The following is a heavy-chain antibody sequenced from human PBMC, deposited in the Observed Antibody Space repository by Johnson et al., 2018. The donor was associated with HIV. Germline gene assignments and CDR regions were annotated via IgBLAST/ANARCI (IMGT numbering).Heavy chain of an antibody. V-gene: IGHV3-64*01. CDR3: ARAGGSSLAFDV. J-gene: IGHJ3*01. D-gene: IGHD6-6*01. CDR2: ISSNGGST. CDR1: GFTFSSYA. Sequence: MLLVESGGGLVQPGGSLRLSCAASGFTFSSYAMHWVRQAPGKGLEYVSAISSNGGSTYYANSVKGRFTISRDNSKNTLYLQMGSLRDEDMAVYYCARAGGSSLAFDVWGQGTMVTVSS.